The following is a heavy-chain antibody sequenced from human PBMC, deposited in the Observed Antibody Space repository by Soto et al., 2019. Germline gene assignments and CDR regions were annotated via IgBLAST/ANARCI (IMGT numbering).Heavy chain of an antibody. CDR1: GFTFTSSA. CDR3: ARGRLFSIAAAKT. D-gene: IGHD6-13*01. CDR2: IVVGSGNT. V-gene: IGHV1-58*01. Sequence: SVKVSCKASGFTFTSSAVQWVRQARGQRLEWIGWIVVGSGNTNYAQKFQERVTITRDMSTSTAYMELSSLRSEDTAVYYCARGRLFSIAAAKTWGQGTLVTVSS. J-gene: IGHJ5*02.